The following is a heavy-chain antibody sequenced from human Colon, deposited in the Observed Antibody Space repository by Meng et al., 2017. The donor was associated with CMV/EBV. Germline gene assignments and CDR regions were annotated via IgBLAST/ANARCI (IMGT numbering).Heavy chain of an antibody. CDR1: GLTFSSNA. J-gene: IGHJ4*02. Sequence: LGSGGGLVQPGGSLRLSWAASGLTFSSNAMSWVRQAPWKGLEWVSTISSSGGTTYYSDSLKGRFTISRDNSKNTLYLQMNSLRAEDTAIYYCAKRDTIFWDYWGQGTLVTVSS. D-gene: IGHD3-3*01. CDR2: ISSSGGTT. CDR3: AKRDTIFWDY. V-gene: IGHV3-23*01.